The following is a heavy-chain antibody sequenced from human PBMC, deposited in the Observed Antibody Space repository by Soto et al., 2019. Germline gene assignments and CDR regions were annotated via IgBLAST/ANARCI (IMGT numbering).Heavy chain of an antibody. CDR1: GDTISTGGYT. Sequence: SETLSLTCDVSGDTISTGGYTWAWIRQPPGKALEWIGHTYHSGNPYYNPSLKSRVTISVDTSKNQFSLKLSSVTAADTAVYYCARQRNKGRVFDYWGQGTLVTVSS. D-gene: IGHD3-3*01. CDR2: TYHSGNP. CDR3: ARQRNKGRVFDY. V-gene: IGHV4-30-2*01. J-gene: IGHJ4*02.